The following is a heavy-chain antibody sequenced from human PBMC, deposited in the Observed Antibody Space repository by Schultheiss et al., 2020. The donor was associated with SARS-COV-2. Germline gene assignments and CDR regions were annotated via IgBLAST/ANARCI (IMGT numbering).Heavy chain of an antibody. CDR2: IYHSGST. J-gene: IGHJ4*02. V-gene: IGHV4-30-2*01. CDR1: GGSISSGGYS. D-gene: IGHD5-18*01. Sequence: SQTLSLTCAVSGGSISSGGYSWSWIRQPPGKGLEWIGYIYHSGSTYYNPSLKSRVTISVDRSKNQFSLKLSSVTAADTAVYYCAKALYGYYLIDYWGQGTLVTVSS. CDR3: AKALYGYYLIDY.